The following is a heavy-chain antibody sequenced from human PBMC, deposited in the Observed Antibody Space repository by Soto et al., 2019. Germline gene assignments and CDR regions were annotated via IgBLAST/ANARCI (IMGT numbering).Heavy chain of an antibody. CDR2: IRSQANSYAT. CDR3: TSQGYSYGSVY. D-gene: IGHD5-18*01. V-gene: IGHV3-73*02. J-gene: IGHJ4*02. CDR1: GFTFSGSA. Sequence: EVQLVESGGGLVQPGGSLKLSCAASGFTFSGSAMHWVRQASGKGLEWVGRIRSQANSYATAYVASVKGRFTISRDDSKNTAYLQINSLKTEDTAVYYCTSQGYSYGSVYWGQGTLVTVSS.